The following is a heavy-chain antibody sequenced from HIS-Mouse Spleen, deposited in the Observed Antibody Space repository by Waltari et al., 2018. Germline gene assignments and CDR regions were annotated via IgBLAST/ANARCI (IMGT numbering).Heavy chain of an antibody. V-gene: IGHV4-34*01. D-gene: IGHD5-18*01. CDR2: INHSGST. CDR1: GGSFSVYY. CDR3: ASRVWGTAMPGFDY. Sequence: QVQLQQWGAGLLKPSETLSLTCAVYGGSFSVYYSSWIRQPPGKGLEWIGEINHSGSTNYNPSLKSRVTISVDTSKNQFSLKLSSVTAADTAVYYCASRVWGTAMPGFDYWGQGTLVTVSS. J-gene: IGHJ4*02.